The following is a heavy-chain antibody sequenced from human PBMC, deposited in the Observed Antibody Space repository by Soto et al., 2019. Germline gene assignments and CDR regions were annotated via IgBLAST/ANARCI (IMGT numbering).Heavy chain of an antibody. D-gene: IGHD1-26*01. V-gene: IGHV2-5*02. CDR2: IYWDDDK. J-gene: IGHJ2*01. Sequence: QITLNDSGPTLVKPTQTLTLTCTFSGFSLGTYGVGVGWIRQPPGKALEWLALIYWDDDKRYSPSLKSRLTITKDTSKRQVFLTLTTMDPVDTATYYCAHRGGGIVDWYFDLWGRGTPVIVSS. CDR3: AHRGGGIVDWYFDL. CDR1: GFSLGTYGVG.